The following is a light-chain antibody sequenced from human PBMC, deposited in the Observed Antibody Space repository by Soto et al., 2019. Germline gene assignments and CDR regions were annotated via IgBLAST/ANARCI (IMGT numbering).Light chain of an antibody. Sequence: EIVLTQSPGTLSLSLGERATLSCRASQSVSSNYLAWYQQKPGQAPRLLVYGTSSRATGIPDRFSGSGSGTDVILTISRLVHEDIAVYYCQQYGNSPRYSFGQGTKLEIQ. J-gene: IGKJ2*03. CDR3: QQYGNSPRYS. V-gene: IGKV3-20*01. CDR2: GTS. CDR1: QSVSSNY.